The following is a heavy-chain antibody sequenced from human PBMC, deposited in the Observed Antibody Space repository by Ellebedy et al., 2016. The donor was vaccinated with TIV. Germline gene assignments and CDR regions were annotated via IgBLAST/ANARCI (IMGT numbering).Heavy chain of an antibody. D-gene: IGHD1-26*01. J-gene: IGHJ4*02. Sequence: AASVKVSCKASGFTLSKSGVQWVRQARGQRLEWIGWIALGRDNPDYAQTFQERVTITRDLSTNTAYMELSSLRSEDTAGYYCARVGDGSDYWGQGTLVTVSS. CDR3: ARVGDGSDY. CDR2: IALGRDNP. CDR1: GFTLSKSG. V-gene: IGHV1-58*01.